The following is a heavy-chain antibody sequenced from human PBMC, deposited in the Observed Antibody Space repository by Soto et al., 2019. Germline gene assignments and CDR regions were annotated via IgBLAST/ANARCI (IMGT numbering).Heavy chain of an antibody. J-gene: IGHJ2*01. CDR1: GFTFTTFG. CDR3: AKSSLGSESSGFQYWFFDL. D-gene: IGHD3-22*01. CDR2: ISYDGGTK. Sequence: HVQLVESGGGVVQPGRSLRLSCVASGFTFTTFGMHWVRQVPGKGLEWVAVISYDGGTKYHADSVKGRFTISRDNSKNTLYLQMTSLRAEDTAVYYCAKSSLGSESSGFQYWFFDLWGRGTLVSVSS. V-gene: IGHV3-30*18.